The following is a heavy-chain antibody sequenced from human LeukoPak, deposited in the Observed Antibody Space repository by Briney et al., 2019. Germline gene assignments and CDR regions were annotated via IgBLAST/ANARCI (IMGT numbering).Heavy chain of an antibody. CDR3: ARDRGYSNYYDY. J-gene: IGHJ4*02. D-gene: IGHD4-11*01. CDR1: GFTFSSYS. V-gene: IGHV3-21*01. CDR2: ISSSSSYI. Sequence: GGSLRLSCAASGFTFSSYSLSWVRQAPGKGLEWVSSISSSSSYIYFGDSVKGRFTISRDNAKNSLYLQMNSLRDEDTAVYYCARDRGYSNYYDYWGQGTLVTVSS.